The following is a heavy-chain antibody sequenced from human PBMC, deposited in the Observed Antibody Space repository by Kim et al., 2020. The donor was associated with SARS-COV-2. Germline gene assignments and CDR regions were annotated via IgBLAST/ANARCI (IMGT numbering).Heavy chain of an antibody. Sequence: SVKGRFTISRDNSKTTLYLQMNSLRAEDTAVYYCARDPSGEQQLEHGMDVWGQGTTVTVSS. V-gene: IGHV3-30*07. J-gene: IGHJ6*02. D-gene: IGHD6-13*01. CDR3: ARDPSGEQQLEHGMDV.